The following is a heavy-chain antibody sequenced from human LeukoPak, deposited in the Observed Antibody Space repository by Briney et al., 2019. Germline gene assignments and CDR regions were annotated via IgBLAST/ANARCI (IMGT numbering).Heavy chain of an antibody. CDR1: GGSISNYY. V-gene: IGHV4-59*01. Sequence: SETLPLTCTVSGGSISNYYWSWIRQPPGKGLEWIGYISYTGNTEYNPSLKSRVTISVDTSKNQLTLKLSSVTAADTAVYFCTRDRRDGYNYVDPWGQGTLVTVSS. CDR2: ISYTGNT. CDR3: TRDRRDGYNYVDP. D-gene: IGHD5-24*01. J-gene: IGHJ5*02.